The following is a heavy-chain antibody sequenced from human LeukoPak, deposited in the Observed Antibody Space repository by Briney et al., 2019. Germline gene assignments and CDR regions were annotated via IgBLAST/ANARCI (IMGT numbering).Heavy chain of an antibody. CDR2: TSSSSSTI. J-gene: IGHJ6*02. CDR1: GFTFSGYD. Sequence: GGSLRLSCAASGFTFSGYDMSWVRQAPGKGLEWVSYTSSSSSTIYYADSVKSRFTISRDNAKNSLYLQMNNLRAEDTAVYYCARLRYYGMDVWGQGTTVTVSS. V-gene: IGHV3-48*04. CDR3: ARLRYYGMDV.